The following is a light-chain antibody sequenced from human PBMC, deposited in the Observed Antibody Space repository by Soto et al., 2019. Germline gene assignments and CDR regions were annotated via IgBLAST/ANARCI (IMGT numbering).Light chain of an antibody. CDR1: SSDVGGYKY. J-gene: IGLJ1*01. V-gene: IGLV2-14*01. CDR2: DVN. Sequence: QSALTQPASVSGSPGQSITISCTGTSSDVGGYKYVSWYQQHPGKAPKLMIYDVNNRPSGVSKRFSGSKSGNTASLTISGLQAEDEAEYYCSSYTGTNTLVFGTGPKVTVL. CDR3: SSYTGTNTLV.